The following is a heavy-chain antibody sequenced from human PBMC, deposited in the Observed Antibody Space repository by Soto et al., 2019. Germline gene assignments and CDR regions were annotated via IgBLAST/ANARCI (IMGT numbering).Heavy chain of an antibody. CDR1: GFTLSTHW. V-gene: IGHV3-74*01. Sequence: PGGSPRLSCAASGFTLSTHWMHWVRQAPGKGLVWVSRINSGGSTTNYADSVKGRFTISRDNAKNTLYLQMNSLRAEDTAVYFCARSHYFDSGTYACDVWGQGTLVTVSS. J-gene: IGHJ3*01. CDR3: ARSHYFDSGTYACDV. CDR2: INSGGSTT. D-gene: IGHD3-10*01.